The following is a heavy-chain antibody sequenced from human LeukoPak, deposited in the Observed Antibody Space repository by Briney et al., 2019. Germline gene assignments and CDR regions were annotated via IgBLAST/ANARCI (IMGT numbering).Heavy chain of an antibody. CDR2: IRYDGSNK. CDR3: AKDSCSSTSCYTVDY. Sequence: PGGSLRLSCAASGFTFSSYGMHWVRQAPGKGLEWVAFIRYDGSNKYYADSVKGRFTISRDNSKNTLYLQMNSLRAEDTAVYYCAKDSCSSTSCYTVDYWGQGTLVTVSS. D-gene: IGHD2-2*02. CDR1: GFTFSSYG. V-gene: IGHV3-30*02. J-gene: IGHJ4*02.